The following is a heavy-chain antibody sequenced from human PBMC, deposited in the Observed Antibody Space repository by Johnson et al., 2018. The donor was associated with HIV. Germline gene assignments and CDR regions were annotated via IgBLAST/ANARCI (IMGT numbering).Heavy chain of an antibody. J-gene: IGHJ3*02. CDR3: AKSPAKDHGGNSGALAI. D-gene: IGHD4-23*01. Sequence: EVQLVESGGGLAEPGRSLRLSCEASGFKFDDYAMHWVRQAPGKGLEWVSGISWNSGSIGYADSVKGRFTISRDNAKNSLYLQMNSLRAEDTAMYYCAKSPAKDHGGNSGALAIWGQGTMVTVSS. CDR2: ISWNSGSI. CDR1: GFKFDDYA. V-gene: IGHV3-9*01.